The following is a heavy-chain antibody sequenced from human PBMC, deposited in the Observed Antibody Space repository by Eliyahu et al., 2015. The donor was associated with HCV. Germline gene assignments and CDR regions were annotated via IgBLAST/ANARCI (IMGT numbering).Heavy chain of an antibody. V-gene: IGHV3-23*01. J-gene: IGHJ4*02. Sequence: WVSAISGSGGSTYYADSVKGRFTISRDNSKNTLYLQMNSLRAEDTAVYYCARIAAAGTVIDYWGQGTLVTVSS. D-gene: IGHD6-13*01. CDR3: ARIAAAGTVIDY. CDR2: ISGSGGST.